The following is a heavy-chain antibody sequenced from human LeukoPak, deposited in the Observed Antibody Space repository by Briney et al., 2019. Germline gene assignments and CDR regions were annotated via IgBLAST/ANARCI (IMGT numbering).Heavy chain of an antibody. V-gene: IGHV3-30*04. CDR1: GFTFSSYA. CDR2: ISYDGSDK. J-gene: IGHJ4*02. Sequence: GGSLRLSCAASGFTFSSYAMPWVRQAPGKGLEWVAVISYDGSDKNYADSVKGRFTISRDNSKNTPYLQMNSLRADDTAVYYCARAVYRSGGYYFDYWGQGTLVIVSS. D-gene: IGHD6-19*01. CDR3: ARAVYRSGGYYFDY.